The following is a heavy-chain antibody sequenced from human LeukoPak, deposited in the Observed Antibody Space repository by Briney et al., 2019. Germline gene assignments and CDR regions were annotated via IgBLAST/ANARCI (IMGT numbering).Heavy chain of an antibody. CDR2: LKEDGTEE. CDR1: GFDFSSFS. J-gene: IGHJ3*02. Sequence: TGGSLRLSCAASGFDFSSFSMSWVRQAPGKGLEWVANLKEDGTEEEYLDSVRGRFTIFRDNAKKSLDLQMNSLRAEDTAVYYCARDSWGGIVVVPAATAFDIWGQGTMVTVSS. CDR3: ARDSWGGIVVVPAATAFDI. V-gene: IGHV3-7*01. D-gene: IGHD2-2*01.